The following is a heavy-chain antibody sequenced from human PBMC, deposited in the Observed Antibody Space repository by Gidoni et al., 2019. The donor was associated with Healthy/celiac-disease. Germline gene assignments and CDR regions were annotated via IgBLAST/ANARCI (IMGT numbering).Heavy chain of an antibody. D-gene: IGHD3-10*01. J-gene: IGHJ4*02. Sequence: QVQLQESGPEMVKPSQTLSLTCTVSGGPFSGVGYYWSWIRQPPGTGLEWIGYIYYSWCTYYIQSLITLFTISVDTSKYLFSLRLSSVTAAVTAVYYGARAYYCGSGVFARAVDDWGQGTLVTVSS. V-gene: IGHV4-31*01. CDR2: IYYSWCT. CDR1: GGPFSGVGYY. CDR3: ARAYYCGSGVFARAVDD.